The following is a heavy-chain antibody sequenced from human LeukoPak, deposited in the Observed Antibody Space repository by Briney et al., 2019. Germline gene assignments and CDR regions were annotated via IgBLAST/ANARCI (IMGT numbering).Heavy chain of an antibody. CDR1: GFTFSDYY. CDR3: ARTLLHWGLNY. J-gene: IGHJ4*02. CDR2: ISSSSDYT. V-gene: IGHV3-11*03. D-gene: IGHD7-27*01. Sequence: GGSLRLSCAASGFTFSDYYMSWISQAPGKGLEWVSYISSSSDYTKYADSVRGRFTISRDNAKNALYLQMNSLRVEDTAVSYCARTLLHWGLNYWGQGTLVTVSS.